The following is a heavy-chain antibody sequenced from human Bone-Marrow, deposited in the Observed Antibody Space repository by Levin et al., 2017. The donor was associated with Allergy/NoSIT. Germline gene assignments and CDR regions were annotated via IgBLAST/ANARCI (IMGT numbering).Heavy chain of an antibody. CDR3: ARALASSIVGATVATKRNWFDP. D-gene: IGHD1-26*01. J-gene: IGHJ5*02. CDR2: IWYDGSNK. CDR1: GFTFSSYG. Sequence: PGGSLRLSCAASGFTFSSYGMHWVRQAPGKGLEWVAVIWYDGSNKYYADSVKGRFTISRDNSKNTLYLQMNSLRAEDTAVYYCARALASSIVGATVATKRNWFDPWGQGTLVTVSS. V-gene: IGHV3-33*01.